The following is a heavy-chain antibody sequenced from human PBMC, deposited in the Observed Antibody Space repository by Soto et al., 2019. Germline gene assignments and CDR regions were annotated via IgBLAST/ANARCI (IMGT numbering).Heavy chain of an antibody. CDR3: ARGDKDYIWGSYRYLSAFDI. D-gene: IGHD3-16*02. Sequence: SVKVSCKASGGTFSSYAISWVRQAPGQGLEWMGGIIPIFGTANYAQKFQGRVTMTTDTSTSTAYMELRSLRSDDTAVYYCARGDKDYIWGSYRYLSAFDIWGQGTMVTV. CDR1: GGTFSSYA. CDR2: IIPIFGTA. V-gene: IGHV1-69*05. J-gene: IGHJ3*02.